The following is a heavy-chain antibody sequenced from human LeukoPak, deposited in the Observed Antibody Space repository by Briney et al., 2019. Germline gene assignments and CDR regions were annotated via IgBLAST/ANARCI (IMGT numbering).Heavy chain of an antibody. CDR3: ARVGFGELYSPVDY. CDR2: IYYSGST. CDR1: GGSISSYY. D-gene: IGHD3-10*01. J-gene: IGHJ4*02. V-gene: IGHV4-59*01. Sequence: SETLSLTCTVSGGSISSYYWSCLRQPPGKGLEWIGYIYYSGSTNYNPSLKSRVTISVDTSKNQFSLKLSSVTAADTAVYYCARVGFGELYSPVDYWGQGTLVTVSS.